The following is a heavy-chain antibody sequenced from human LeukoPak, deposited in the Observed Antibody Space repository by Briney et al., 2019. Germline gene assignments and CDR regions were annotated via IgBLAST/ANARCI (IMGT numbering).Heavy chain of an antibody. D-gene: IGHD3/OR15-3a*01. CDR3: ARDPSDTGTGFDI. CDR2: IYEGGDI. J-gene: IGHJ3*02. CDR1: GFTVSRTY. V-gene: IGHV3-66*01. Sequence: GGSLRLSCAALGFTVSRTYMRWVRQAPGKGLEWVSVIYEGGDIYYADSVRGRFAISRDNSKNTVYLQMNGLRGEDAAVYYCARDPSDTGTGFDIWGQGTMVTVSS.